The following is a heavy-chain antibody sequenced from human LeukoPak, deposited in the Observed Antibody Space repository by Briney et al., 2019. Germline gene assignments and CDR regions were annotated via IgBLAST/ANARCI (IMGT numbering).Heavy chain of an antibody. CDR2: INSDGSST. J-gene: IGHJ3*02. V-gene: IGHV3-74*01. Sequence: GGSLRLSCAASGFTFSSYGMHWVRQAPGKGLVWVSRINSDGSSTSYADSVKGRFTISRDNAKNTLYLQMNSLRAEDTAVYYCARAPNQNDAFDIWGQGTMVTVSS. CDR1: GFTFSSYG. D-gene: IGHD1-14*01. CDR3: ARAPNQNDAFDI.